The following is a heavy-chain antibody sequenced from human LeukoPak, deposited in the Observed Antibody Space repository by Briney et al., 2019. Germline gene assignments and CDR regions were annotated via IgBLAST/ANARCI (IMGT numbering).Heavy chain of an antibody. CDR2: IYNTGST. V-gene: IGHV4-39*07. CDR3: AKGIVVVVAATGYFDY. J-gene: IGHJ4*02. CDR1: GDSISSTNFY. D-gene: IGHD2-15*01. Sequence: SETLSLTCTVSGDSISSTNFYWGWIRQPPGKGLEWIGSIYNTGSTYYNPSLKSRVTISLDTSKNQFSLKLTSVTAADTAVYYCAKGIVVVVAATGYFDYWGQGTLVTVSS.